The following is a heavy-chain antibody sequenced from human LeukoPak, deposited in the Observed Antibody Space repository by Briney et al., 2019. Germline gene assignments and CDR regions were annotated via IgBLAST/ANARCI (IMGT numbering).Heavy chain of an antibody. CDR1: GYNFVIYW. CDR3: ARGQYYFGSGIS. D-gene: IGHD3-10*01. V-gene: IGHV5-51*01. J-gene: IGHJ5*02. CDR2: IYPGDSDT. Sequence: GESLKISCKGSGYNFVIYWIGWVRQMPGKGLEWMGMIYPGDSDTRYSPSFQGQVTFSADKSSSTASLQWSSLKASDTAIYYCARGQYYFGSGISWGQGTLVTVSS.